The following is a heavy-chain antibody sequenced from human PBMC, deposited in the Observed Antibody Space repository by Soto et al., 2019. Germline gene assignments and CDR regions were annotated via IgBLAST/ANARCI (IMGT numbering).Heavy chain of an antibody. J-gene: IGHJ6*02. CDR3: ARVLWLDYYYYYGMDV. Sequence: SETLSLTCTVSGGSISSGDYYWSWIRQPPGKGLEWIGYIYYSGSTYYNPSLKSRVTISVDTSKNQFSLKLSSVTAADTAVYYCARVLWLDYYYYYGMDVWGQGTTVTVSS. D-gene: IGHD5-18*01. CDR1: GGSISSGDYY. V-gene: IGHV4-30-4*01. CDR2: IYYSGST.